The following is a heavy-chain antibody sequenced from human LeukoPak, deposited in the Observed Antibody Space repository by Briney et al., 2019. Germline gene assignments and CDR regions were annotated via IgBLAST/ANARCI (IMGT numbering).Heavy chain of an antibody. CDR3: ARPGYSSSWYIEEYYFDY. CDR2: LSSSSSYI. D-gene: IGHD6-13*01. V-gene: IGHV3-21*01. CDR1: GFTFSSYN. Sequence: PGGSLRLSCAASGFTFSSYNMNWVRQAPGKGLEWVSSLSSSSSYIYYADSVKGRFTISRDNAKNSLYLQMNSLRAEDTAVYYCARPGYSSSWYIEEYYFDYWGQGTLVTVSS. J-gene: IGHJ4*02.